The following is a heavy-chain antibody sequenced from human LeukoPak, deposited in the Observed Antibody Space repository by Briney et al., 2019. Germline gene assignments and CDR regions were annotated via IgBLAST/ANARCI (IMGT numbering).Heavy chain of an antibody. V-gene: IGHV4-39*07. D-gene: IGHD4-17*01. CDR3: ASGPGDYAY. J-gene: IGHJ4*02. CDR2: IYYSGST. CDR1: GYSISSSSYY. Sequence: SETLSLTCTVSGYSISSSSYYWGWIRQPPGKGLEWIGSIYYSGSTYYNPSLKSRVTISVDTSKNQFSLKLSSVTAADTAVYYCASGPGDYAYWGQGTLVTVPS.